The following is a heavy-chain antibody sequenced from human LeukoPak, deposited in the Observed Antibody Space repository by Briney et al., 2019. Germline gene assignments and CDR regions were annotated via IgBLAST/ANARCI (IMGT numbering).Heavy chain of an antibody. Sequence: SETLSLTCTVSGGSISTSNYYWGWIRQPPGKGLEWIGNIFYSGSTYYSPSLRSRVTISLDTSRNQFSLKLNSVTAADTAVYYCASTMVRGVRLYYYYMDVWGRGTTVTISS. CDR3: ASTMVRGVRLYYYYMDV. CDR2: IFYSGST. CDR1: GGSISTSNYY. V-gene: IGHV4-39*07. J-gene: IGHJ6*03. D-gene: IGHD3-10*01.